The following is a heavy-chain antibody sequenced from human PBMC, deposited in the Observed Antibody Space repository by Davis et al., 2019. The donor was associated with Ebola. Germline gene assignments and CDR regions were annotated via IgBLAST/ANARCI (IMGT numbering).Heavy chain of an antibody. CDR2: IYYSGST. Sequence: SETLSLTCTVSGGSISSYYWSWIRQPPGKGLEWIGYIYYSGSTNYNPSLKSRVTISVDTSKNQFSLKVNSVTAADTAVYYCAKGGYSAYGPYFDYWGQGILVTVPS. D-gene: IGHD5-12*01. V-gene: IGHV4-59*01. CDR3: AKGGYSAYGPYFDY. CDR1: GGSISSYY. J-gene: IGHJ4*02.